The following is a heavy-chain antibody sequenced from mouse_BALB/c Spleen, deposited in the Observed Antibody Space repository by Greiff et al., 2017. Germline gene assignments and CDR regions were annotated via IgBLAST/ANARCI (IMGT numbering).Heavy chain of an antibody. D-gene: IGHD2-10*02. V-gene: IGHV1S81*02. CDR1: GYTFTSYW. CDR2: INPSNGRT. CDR3: ARRGYGNYWYFDV. J-gene: IGHJ1*01. Sequence: QVQLKQPGAELVKPGASVKLSCKASGYTFTSYWMHWVKQRPGQDLEWIGEINPSNGRTNYNQKFKDKATLTADKSSSTAYMQLSSLTSEDSAVYYCARRGYGNYWYFDVWGAGTTVTVSS.